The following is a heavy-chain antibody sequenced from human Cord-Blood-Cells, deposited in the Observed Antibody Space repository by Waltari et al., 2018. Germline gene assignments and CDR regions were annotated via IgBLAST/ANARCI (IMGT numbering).Heavy chain of an antibody. Sequence: QVQLQQSGPGLVKPSQTLSLTCAIYGASVPSNSAYWNWIRQSPSRGLEWLGRTYYRSKWYNDYAVSVKSRITINPDTSKNQFSLQLNSVTPEDTAVYYCARARGGQQLATFDYWGQGTLVTVSS. CDR2: TYYRSKWYN. D-gene: IGHD6-13*01. V-gene: IGHV6-1*01. J-gene: IGHJ4*02. CDR1: GASVPSNSAY. CDR3: ARARGGQQLATFDY.